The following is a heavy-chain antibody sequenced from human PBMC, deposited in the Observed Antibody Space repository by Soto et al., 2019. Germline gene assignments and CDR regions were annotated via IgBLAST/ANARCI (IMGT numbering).Heavy chain of an antibody. D-gene: IGHD6-13*01. V-gene: IGHV4-59*01. Sequence: LSLTCTVSGGSISSYYWSWIRQPPGKGLEWIGYIYYSGSTNYNPSLKSRVTISVDTSKNQFSLKLSSVTAADTAVYYCARDRATSSSWLSYYYYGMDVWGQGTTVTVSS. CDR1: GGSISSYY. CDR2: IYYSGST. CDR3: ARDRATSSSWLSYYYYGMDV. J-gene: IGHJ6*02.